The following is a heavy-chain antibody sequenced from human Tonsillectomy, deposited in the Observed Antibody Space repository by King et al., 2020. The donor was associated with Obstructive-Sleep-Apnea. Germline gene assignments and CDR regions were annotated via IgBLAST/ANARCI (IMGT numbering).Heavy chain of an antibody. D-gene: IGHD2-15*01. V-gene: IGHV4-59*08. CDR2: IYYSGST. J-gene: IGHJ6*02. Sequence: QLQESGPGLVKPSETLSLTCTVSGGTISSYYWSWIRQPPGKGLEWIGYIYYSGSTNYNPSLKSRVTISVDTSKNQFSLKLSSVTAADTAVYYCAGYCSGGSCYDYYGMDVWGQGTTVTVSS. CDR1: GGTISSYY. CDR3: AGYCSGGSCYDYYGMDV.